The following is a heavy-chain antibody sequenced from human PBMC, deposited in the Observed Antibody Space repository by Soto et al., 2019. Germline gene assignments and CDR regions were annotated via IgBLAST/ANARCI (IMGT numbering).Heavy chain of an antibody. D-gene: IGHD3-22*01. CDR2: IGSDVRPT. Sequence: GGSLRLSCLSSVFPFIRYGMDWILQVPGKGLMWVSQIGSDVRPTTYADSVKGRFTISRDNARNTLYLQMNSLRAEDTAMYYCVRDYASSGFKYGHWGQRTMVTVSS. J-gene: IGHJ1*01. V-gene: IGHV3-74*03. CDR3: VRDYASSGFKYGH. CDR1: VFPFIRYG.